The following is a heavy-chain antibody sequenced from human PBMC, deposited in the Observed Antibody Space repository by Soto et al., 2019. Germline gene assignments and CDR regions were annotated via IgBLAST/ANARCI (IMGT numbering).Heavy chain of an antibody. D-gene: IGHD6-13*01. CDR3: ARGYGIAAAGIYS. J-gene: IGHJ4*02. V-gene: IGHV4-61*01. CDR2: IYYSGST. CDR1: AGSVSGSSHY. Sequence: LSLTCSVSAGSVSGSSHYWNWIRQTPGKGLEWIGYIYYSGSTNYNPSLKSRVTISVDTSKNQFSLKLSSVTAADTAVYYCARGYGIAAAGIYSWGQGTLVTVSS.